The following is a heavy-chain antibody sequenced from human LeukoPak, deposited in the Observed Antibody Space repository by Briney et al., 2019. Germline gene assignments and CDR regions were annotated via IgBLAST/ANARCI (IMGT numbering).Heavy chain of an antibody. CDR2: INHSGST. CDR3: ARADSSGFDNWFDP. V-gene: IGHV4-34*01. CDR1: GGSFSGYY. D-gene: IGHD3-22*01. J-gene: IGHJ5*02. Sequence: SETLSLTCAVYGGSFSGYYWSWIRQPPGKGLEWIGEINHSGSTNYNPSLKSRVTISVDTSKNQFSLKLSSVTAADTAVYYCARADSSGFDNWFDPWGQGTLVTVSS.